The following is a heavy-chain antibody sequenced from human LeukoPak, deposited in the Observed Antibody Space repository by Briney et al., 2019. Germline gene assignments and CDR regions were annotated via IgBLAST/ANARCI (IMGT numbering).Heavy chain of an antibody. V-gene: IGHV1-8*01. D-gene: IGHD1/OR15-1a*01. CDR3: ARGKPLEQRYYYGMDV. J-gene: IGHJ6*02. Sequence: ASVKVSCKASGYTITSYDINWVRQASGQGLEWMGWMNPNSGNTGYAQKFQGRVTMTRNTSISTAYMELSSLRSEDTAVYYCARGKPLEQRYYYGMDVWGQGTTVTVSS. CDR1: GYTITSYD. CDR2: MNPNSGNT.